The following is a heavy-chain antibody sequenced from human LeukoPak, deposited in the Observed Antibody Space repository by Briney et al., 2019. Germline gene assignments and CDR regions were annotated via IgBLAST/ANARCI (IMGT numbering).Heavy chain of an antibody. V-gene: IGHV1-8*03. CDR1: GYTFTSYD. Sequence: ASAKVSCKASGYTFTSYDINWVRQATGQGLEWMGWMNPNSGNTGYAQKFQGRVTITRNTSISTAYMELSSLRSEDTAVYYCARTPMWELDAFDIWGQGTMVTVSS. CDR3: ARTPMWELDAFDI. J-gene: IGHJ3*02. D-gene: IGHD1-26*01. CDR2: MNPNSGNT.